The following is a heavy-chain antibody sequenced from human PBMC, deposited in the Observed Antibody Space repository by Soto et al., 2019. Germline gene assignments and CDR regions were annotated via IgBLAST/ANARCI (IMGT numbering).Heavy chain of an antibody. CDR3: ARDRYCSSTSCTEGEDAFDI. CDR2: IYYSGST. D-gene: IGHD2-2*01. CDR1: GGSISSGGYY. Sequence: QVQLQESGPGLVKPSQTLSLTCTVSGGSISSGGYYWSWIRQHPGKGLEWIGDIYYSGSTYYNPSLKSRVTISVDTSKNQFSLKLSSVTAADTAVYYCARDRYCSSTSCTEGEDAFDIWGQGTMVTVSS. V-gene: IGHV4-31*03. J-gene: IGHJ3*02.